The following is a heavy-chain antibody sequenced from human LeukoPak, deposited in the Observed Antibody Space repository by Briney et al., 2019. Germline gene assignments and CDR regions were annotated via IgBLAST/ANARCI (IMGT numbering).Heavy chain of an antibody. CDR1: GFTFSSYS. J-gene: IGHJ4*02. CDR3: ARDSAYDSSGPFDY. D-gene: IGHD3-22*01. CDR2: ISSRSSYI. Sequence: GGSLRLSCAASGFTFSSYSMNWVRQAPGKGLEWVSSISSRSSYIYYADSVKGRFTIPRDNAKNSVYLQMNSLRAEDTAVFYCARDSAYDSSGPFDYWGQGNRVTVSS. V-gene: IGHV3-21*01.